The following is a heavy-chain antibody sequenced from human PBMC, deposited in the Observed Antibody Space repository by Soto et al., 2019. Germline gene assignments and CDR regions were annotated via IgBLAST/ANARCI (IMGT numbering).Heavy chain of an antibody. Sequence: QVQLVQSGAEVKKPAASVKVSCKASGYSFTSYGISWVRQPPGQGLEWMGWISAYNGNTNYAQKLQGRVTMTTDTSTITDYMELRSLRSDDTAVYSCARDNGFGESDVWGQGTTDTVSS. D-gene: IGHD3-10*01. J-gene: IGHJ6*02. CDR1: GYSFTSYG. CDR3: ARDNGFGESDV. CDR2: ISAYNGNT. V-gene: IGHV1-18*01.